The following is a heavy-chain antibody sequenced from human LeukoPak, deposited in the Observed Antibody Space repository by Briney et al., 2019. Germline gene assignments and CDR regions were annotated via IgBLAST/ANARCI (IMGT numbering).Heavy chain of an antibody. CDR3: ARKAPKKGWFDP. CDR2: THPSGNT. J-gene: IGHJ5*02. Sequence: SETLSLTCTVSGASNNSYYWSWIRQPPGKGLEWIGYTHPSGNTNYSPSLKSRVTISMDTSTNQFSLKLKSVTAADTAVYFCARKAPKKGWFDPWGQGALVTVSS. V-gene: IGHV4-4*09. CDR1: GASNNSYY.